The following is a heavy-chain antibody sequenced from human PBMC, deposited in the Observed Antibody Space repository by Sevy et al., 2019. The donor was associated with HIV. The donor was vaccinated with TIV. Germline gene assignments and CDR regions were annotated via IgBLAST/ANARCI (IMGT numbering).Heavy chain of an antibody. Sequence: ASVNVSCKASGGTFSSYAISWVRQAPGQGLEWMGGIIPIFGTANYAQKFQGRVTITADESTSTAYMELSSLRSEDTAVYYCARERATSGYCSSTSCYNGGLDYWGQGTLVTVSS. D-gene: IGHD2-2*02. J-gene: IGHJ4*02. V-gene: IGHV1-69*13. CDR3: ARERATSGYCSSTSCYNGGLDY. CDR1: GGTFSSYA. CDR2: IIPIFGTA.